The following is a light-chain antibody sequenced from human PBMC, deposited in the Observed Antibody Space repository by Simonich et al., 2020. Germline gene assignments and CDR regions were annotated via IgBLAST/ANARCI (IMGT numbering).Light chain of an antibody. CDR2: DAS. Sequence: EIVLTQSPGTLSLSPGERATLSCRASQSVSSSYLAWYHQKPGLAPRLLIYDASSRATGIPDRFSGSGSGTDFTLTISRLEPEDFAVYYCQQYGSSPFTFGGGTKVEIK. CDR3: QQYGSSPFT. CDR1: QSVSSSY. V-gene: IGKV3D-20*01. J-gene: IGKJ4*01.